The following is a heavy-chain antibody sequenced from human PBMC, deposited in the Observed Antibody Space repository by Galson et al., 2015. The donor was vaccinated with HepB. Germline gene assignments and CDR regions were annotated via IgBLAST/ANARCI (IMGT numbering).Heavy chain of an antibody. CDR2: IIPIFGTA. Sequence: SVKVSCKASGGTFSSYAISWVQQAPGQGLEWMGGIIPIFGTANYAQKFQGRVTITADESTSTAYMELSSLRSEDTAVYYCARDGGRDGYNWGYYYYYYGMDVWGQGTTVTVSS. CDR3: ARDGGRDGYNWGYYYYYYGMDV. D-gene: IGHD5-24*01. V-gene: IGHV1-69*13. J-gene: IGHJ6*02. CDR1: GGTFSSYA.